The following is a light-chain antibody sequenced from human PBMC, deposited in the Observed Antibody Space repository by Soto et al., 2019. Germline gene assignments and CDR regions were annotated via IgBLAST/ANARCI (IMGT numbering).Light chain of an antibody. CDR3: QQYNNWPPLT. V-gene: IGKV1-8*01. CDR2: AAS. J-gene: IGKJ4*01. Sequence: AIRMTQSPSSFSASTGDRVTITCRASQGISSYLAWYQQKPGKAPKLLIYAASSLQSGVPSRFSGSGSGTELTLTISSLQSEDFAVYYGQQYNNWPPLTFGGGTKV. CDR1: QGISSY.